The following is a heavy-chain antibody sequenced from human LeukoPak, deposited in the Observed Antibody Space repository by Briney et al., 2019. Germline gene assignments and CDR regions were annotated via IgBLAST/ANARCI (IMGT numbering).Heavy chain of an antibody. CDR2: IYYSGIT. Sequence: PSETLSLTCTVSGDSISNYYWSWIRQPPGKGLEWIGYIYYSGITKYNPSLKSRVTISVDTSKKQFSLRLSSVTAADTAVYYCAREWNYLLGIDYWGQGTLVTVSS. D-gene: IGHD1-7*01. J-gene: IGHJ4*02. V-gene: IGHV4-59*01. CDR1: GDSISNYY. CDR3: AREWNYLLGIDY.